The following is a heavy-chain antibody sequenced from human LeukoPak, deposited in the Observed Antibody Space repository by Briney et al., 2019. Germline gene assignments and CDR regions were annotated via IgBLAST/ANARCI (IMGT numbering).Heavy chain of an antibody. J-gene: IGHJ4*02. D-gene: IGHD3-10*01. Sequence: PSETLSLTCTVSGGSLTTYYWSWIRQPPGKGLECIVYTHYTGSTNYNPSLKSRVTISLGTSKNQFFLKLISVTAADTAVYYCARRSEMIRGVGLFDYWGQGTPVTVSS. CDR3: ARRSEMIRGVGLFDY. CDR1: GGSLTTYY. CDR2: THYTGST. V-gene: IGHV4-59*01.